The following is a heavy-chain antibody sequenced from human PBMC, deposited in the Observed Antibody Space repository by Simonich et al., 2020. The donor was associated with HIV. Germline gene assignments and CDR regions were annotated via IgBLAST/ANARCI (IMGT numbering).Heavy chain of an antibody. CDR2: IKRDGSEK. CDR1: GFTFSDFG. Sequence: EVQLVESGGGLVQPGGALRLSCAGSGFTFSDFGMSWVRQAPGKGVEWVANIKRDGSEKKYVESVKGRFTISRDNAKNSLSLQMNSLRAEDTAIYYCARYGHIWSGYYDYWGQGTLVTVSS. D-gene: IGHD3-3*01. CDR3: ARYGHIWSGYYDY. V-gene: IGHV3-7*01. J-gene: IGHJ4*02.